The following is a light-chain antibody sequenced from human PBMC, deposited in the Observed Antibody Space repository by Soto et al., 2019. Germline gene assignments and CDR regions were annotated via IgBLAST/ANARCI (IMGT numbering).Light chain of an antibody. CDR2: GAS. V-gene: IGKV3-15*01. CDR1: QSVGPN. J-gene: IGKJ3*01. CDR3: QQYNDWPPIFT. Sequence: EIVMTQSPATLSVSPGERVTLSCSASQSVGPNLAWYQQKPGQSPRLLIYGASTRAAGIPGRFSGSGSGTDFTLTIISLQSEDCAVYYCQQYNDWPPIFTFGPGTKVDIK.